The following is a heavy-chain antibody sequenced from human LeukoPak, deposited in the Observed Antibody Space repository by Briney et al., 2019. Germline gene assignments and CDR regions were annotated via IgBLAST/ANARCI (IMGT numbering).Heavy chain of an antibody. D-gene: IGHD3-16*01. CDR3: VNTLVNF. J-gene: IGHJ4*02. CDR2: ISSSGTT. CDR1: GFTFSTYE. Sequence: GGSLRLSCAASGFTFSTYETNWVRQAPGKGLEWVSYISSSGTTYYADSVKGRFTISRDNAKNSLYLQLNSLRVEDTAVYYCVNTLVNFWGQGTLVTVSS. V-gene: IGHV3-48*03.